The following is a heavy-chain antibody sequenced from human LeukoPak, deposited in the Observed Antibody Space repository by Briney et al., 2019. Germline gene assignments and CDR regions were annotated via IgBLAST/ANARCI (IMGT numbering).Heavy chain of an antibody. Sequence: ASVTVSCTASGGTFINYAISWVRQAPGQGREWMGGSIPIFGTANYAQKFQGRVTITADEATSTAYMELSSLRSEDTAVYYCAREGEYYDSSGYLGDYFDYWGQGTLVTVSS. J-gene: IGHJ4*02. CDR3: AREGEYYDSSGYLGDYFDY. CDR1: GGTFINYA. D-gene: IGHD3-22*01. V-gene: IGHV1-69*01. CDR2: SIPIFGTA.